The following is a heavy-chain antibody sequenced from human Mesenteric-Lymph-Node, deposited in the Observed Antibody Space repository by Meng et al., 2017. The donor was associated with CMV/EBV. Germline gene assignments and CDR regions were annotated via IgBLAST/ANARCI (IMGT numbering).Heavy chain of an antibody. CDR3: AKGYTPRYYFDY. J-gene: IGHJ4*02. CDR1: GFTFNNYA. CDR2: ISTSGGST. Sequence: GESLKISCAASGFTFNNYAMNWVRQAPGKGLEWVSGISTSGGSTYYADSVRGRFTISRDNSKNTLYLQMNSLRAEDTAIYYCAKGYTPRYYFDYWGQGTLVTVSS. V-gene: IGHV3-23*01. D-gene: IGHD1-1*01.